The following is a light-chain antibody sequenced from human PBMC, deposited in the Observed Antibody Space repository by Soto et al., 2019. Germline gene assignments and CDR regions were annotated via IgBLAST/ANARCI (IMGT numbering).Light chain of an antibody. J-gene: IGLJ7*01. CDR3: SSYTSSSTAV. CDR1: SSDVGGYNY. Sequence: QSALPQPASVSGSPGQSITISCTGTSSDVGGYNYVSWYQQHPGKAPKLMIYEVSNRPSGVSNRFSGSKSGNTASLTISGLQAEDEADYYCSSYTSSSTAVFGGGTQLTVL. V-gene: IGLV2-14*01. CDR2: EVS.